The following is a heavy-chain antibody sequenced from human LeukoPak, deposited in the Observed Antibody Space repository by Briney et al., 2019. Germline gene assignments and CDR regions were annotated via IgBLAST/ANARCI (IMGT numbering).Heavy chain of an antibody. Sequence: GGSLRLSCAASGFTFSSYSMNWVRQAPGKGLEWVSYISSSSSTIYYADSVKGRFTISRDNAKNSLYLQMNSLRAEDTAVYYCARRVRSGWYYFDYWGQGTLVTVSS. J-gene: IGHJ4*02. CDR1: GFTFSSYS. D-gene: IGHD6-19*01. CDR2: ISSSSSTI. V-gene: IGHV3-48*04. CDR3: ARRVRSGWYYFDY.